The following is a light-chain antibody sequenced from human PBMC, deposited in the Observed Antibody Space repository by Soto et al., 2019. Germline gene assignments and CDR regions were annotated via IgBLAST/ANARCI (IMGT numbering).Light chain of an antibody. CDR1: SRDVGAYDY. CDR3: CSYADGSIYF. CDR2: YVD. Sequence: QSVLTQPASVSGSPGQSITISCTGTSRDVGAYDYVSWYLQYPDKAPQLLIYYVDHRPSGVSSRFSGSKSGNTASLTISGLQDEYEGDYYCCSYADGSIYFFGTGTKLTVL. J-gene: IGLJ1*01. V-gene: IGLV2-14*03.